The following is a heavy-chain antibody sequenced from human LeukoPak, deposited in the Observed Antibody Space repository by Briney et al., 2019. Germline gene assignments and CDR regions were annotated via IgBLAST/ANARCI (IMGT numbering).Heavy chain of an antibody. CDR2: INPNSGGT. CDR3: AGLSGYDPYYFDY. D-gene: IGHD5-12*01. V-gene: IGHV1-2*02. J-gene: IGHJ4*02. CDR1: GYSSTGYY. Sequence: ASVKLSSTASGYSSTGYYMPWVRQAPGQGLEWMGCINPNSGGTDYAQKFQGRVTMTRDTSISTAYMELSGLTSDDTAVYYCAGLSGYDPYYFDYWGQGTLVAVSS.